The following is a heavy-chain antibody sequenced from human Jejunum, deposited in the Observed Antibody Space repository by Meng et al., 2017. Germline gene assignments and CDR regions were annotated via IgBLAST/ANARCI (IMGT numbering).Heavy chain of an antibody. D-gene: IGHD2-21*01. CDR2: VFHSGTH. CDR3: ASRPVGIRTYYFDC. Sequence: QVQLQASGPGLGKRAGTLSLTCAVAGGSITSTKGWCWVRQTPGKGLEWIGEVFHSGTHNYNPSLMSRLTMSVDKSKNQFSLNLTSVTAADTAVYYCASRPVGIRTYYFDCWGQGTLVTVSS. J-gene: IGHJ4*02. V-gene: IGHV4-4*02. CDR1: GGSITSTKG.